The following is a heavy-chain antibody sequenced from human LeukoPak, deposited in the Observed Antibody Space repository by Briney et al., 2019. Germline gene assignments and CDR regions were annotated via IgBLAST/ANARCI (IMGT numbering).Heavy chain of an antibody. Sequence: SGGPLRLSCAASGFTFSTYRMNWVRQAPGKGLEWVSSISSGSSYIYYADSVKGRFTISRDNAKNSLYLQMNSLRAEDTAVYYCARVNRDYDTSGFYYGYFQHWGQGTLVTVSS. V-gene: IGHV3-21*01. CDR2: ISSGSSYI. CDR3: ARVNRDYDTSGFYYGYFQH. D-gene: IGHD3-22*01. CDR1: GFTFSTYR. J-gene: IGHJ1*01.